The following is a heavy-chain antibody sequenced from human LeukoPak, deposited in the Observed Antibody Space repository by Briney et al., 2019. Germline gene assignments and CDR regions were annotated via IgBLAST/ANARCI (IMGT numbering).Heavy chain of an antibody. CDR1: GYTFTIYC. J-gene: IGHJ4*02. CDR2: IRAYNGNT. CDR3: ARDCTNGVCYKFRFDY. V-gene: IGHV1-18*01. Sequence: ATVRVSCRASGYTFTIYCISWVRQAPGQGFEGMGCIRAYNGNTNYAQKLQGRVTMTTDTSTSTAYLERRSLRPDDTAVYYCARDCTNGVCYKFRFDYWGEGPLVTVSS. D-gene: IGHD2-8*01.